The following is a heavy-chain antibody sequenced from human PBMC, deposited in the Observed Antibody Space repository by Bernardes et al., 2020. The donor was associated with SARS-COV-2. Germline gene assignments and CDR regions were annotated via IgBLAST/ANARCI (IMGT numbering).Heavy chain of an antibody. CDR3: ARGGSGGQLPTNYYYYGMDG. V-gene: IGHV4-59*01. Sequence: SATLALTCTVSGGSISSYYWSWIRQPPGKGLEWIGYIYYSGSTNYNPSLKSRVTISVDTSKNQFSLKLSSVTAADTAVYYCARGGSGGQLPTNYYYYGMDGWGQGTTVTGSS. D-gene: IGHD2-2*01. CDR2: IYYSGST. J-gene: IGHJ6*02. CDR1: GGSISSYY.